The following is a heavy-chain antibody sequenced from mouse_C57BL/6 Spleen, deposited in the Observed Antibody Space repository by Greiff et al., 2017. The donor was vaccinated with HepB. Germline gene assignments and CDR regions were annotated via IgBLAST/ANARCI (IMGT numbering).Heavy chain of an antibody. J-gene: IGHJ2*01. D-gene: IGHD1-1*01. V-gene: IGHV1-15*01. Sequence: VQLQQSGAELVRPGASVTLSCTASGYTFTDYEMHWVKQTPVHGLEWIGAIDPETGGTAYNQKFKGKAILTADKSSSTAYMELRSLTYEDSAVYDCTRGFISSVEVDDWGKGTTVTASS. CDR2: IDPETGGT. CDR1: GYTFTDYE. CDR3: TRGFISSVEVDD.